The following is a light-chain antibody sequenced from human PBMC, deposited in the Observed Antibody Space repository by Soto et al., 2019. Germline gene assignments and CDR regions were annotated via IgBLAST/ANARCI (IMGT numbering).Light chain of an antibody. CDR3: QQYNSYSRT. CDR2: DAS. Sequence: DIHLTQSPSSLSASVGDRVTITCRASQGISSWLDWYQQKPGKAPKLLIYDASSLQSGVPSRFSGSGSGTDFTLTISSLQPDDFATYYCQQYNSYSRTFGQGTKVEIK. J-gene: IGKJ1*01. V-gene: IGKV1-5*01. CDR1: QGISSW.